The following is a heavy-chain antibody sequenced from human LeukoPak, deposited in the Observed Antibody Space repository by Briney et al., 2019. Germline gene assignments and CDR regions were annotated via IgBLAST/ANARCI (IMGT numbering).Heavy chain of an antibody. Sequence: GGSLRLSCAASGFTFSSYGVHWVRQAPGKGLEWLAFIRYDGSNKYYADSAKGRFTISRDNSKNTLYLQMNSLRAEDTAVYYCARDLRFTTYYYDISGAWGQGTLVTVSS. J-gene: IGHJ5*02. D-gene: IGHD3-22*01. CDR3: ARDLRFTTYYYDISGA. CDR1: GFTFSSYG. CDR2: IRYDGSNK. V-gene: IGHV3-30*02.